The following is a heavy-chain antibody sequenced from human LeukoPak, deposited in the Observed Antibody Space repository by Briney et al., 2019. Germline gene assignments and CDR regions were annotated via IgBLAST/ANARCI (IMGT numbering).Heavy chain of an antibody. J-gene: IGHJ5*02. CDR2: IAYTGGT. Sequence: SETLSLTCTVSGASISSGGYYWSWIRQPPGKGLEWIGYIAYTGGTYYNPSLTSRVTISVDTSNNQFSLKLSSVTAADTAVYYCAREHSYSSVFDPWGQGALVTVSS. V-gene: IGHV4-31*03. CDR1: GASISSGGYY. CDR3: AREHSYSSVFDP. D-gene: IGHD6-25*01.